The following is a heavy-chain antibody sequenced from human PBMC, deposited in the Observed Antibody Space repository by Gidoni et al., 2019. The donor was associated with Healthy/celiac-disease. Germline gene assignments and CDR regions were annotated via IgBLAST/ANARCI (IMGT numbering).Heavy chain of an antibody. CDR3: ARAYHYSKGWFDP. D-gene: IGHD4-4*01. J-gene: IGHJ5*02. V-gene: IGHV4-59*01. CDR2: SYYSGSP. Sequence: QVQLQESGPGLVKPSETLSLTCTVPGGSISSYYWSWIRQPPGKGLEWIGYSYYSGSPNYNPSLKSRVTISVDTSKNQFSLKLSSVTAADTAVYYCARAYHYSKGWFDPWGQGTLVTVSS. CDR1: GGSISSYY.